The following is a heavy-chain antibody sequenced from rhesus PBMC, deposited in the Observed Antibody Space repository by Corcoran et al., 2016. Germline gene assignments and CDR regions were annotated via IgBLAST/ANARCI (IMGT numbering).Heavy chain of an antibody. CDR3: SRHVNWYFDI. Sequence: QVQLVQSGAEVKQPGASVKVSCQPSGYSFTSLGINWVRKAHGQPLEWRGGINTGTGNPTYAQGFKERFTVSMDTSISMAYLQISSLKAEDTAVYYCSRHVNWYFDIWGPGTPITISS. CDR1: GYSFTSLG. V-gene: IGHV7-114*01. CDR2: INTGTGNP. J-gene: IGHJ2*01.